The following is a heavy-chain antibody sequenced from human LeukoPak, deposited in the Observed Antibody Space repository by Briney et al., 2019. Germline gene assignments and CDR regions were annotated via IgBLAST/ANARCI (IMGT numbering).Heavy chain of an antibody. Sequence: GGSLRLSCAASGFTFSSYWMSWLRQAPGKGLEWVANIKQDGSEKYYVDSVKGRFTISRDNAKNSLYLQMNSLRAEDTAVYYCARVWVVVLAATSWFDPWGQGTLVTVSS. CDR2: IKQDGSEK. V-gene: IGHV3-7*01. J-gene: IGHJ5*02. D-gene: IGHD2-2*01. CDR1: GFTFSSYW. CDR3: ARVWVVVLAATSWFDP.